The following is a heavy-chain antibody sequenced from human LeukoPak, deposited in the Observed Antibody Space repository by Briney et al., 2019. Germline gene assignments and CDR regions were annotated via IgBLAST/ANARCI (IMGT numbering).Heavy chain of an antibody. CDR2: INPNSGGT. Sequence: ASVKVSCKASGGTFSSYAISWVRQAPGQGLEWMGRINPNSGGTNYAQKFQGRVTMTRDTSISTAYMELSRLRSDDTAVYYCAGLRIAAAGILNFDYWGQGTLVTVSS. V-gene: IGHV1-2*06. D-gene: IGHD6-13*01. CDR3: AGLRIAAAGILNFDY. CDR1: GGTFSSYA. J-gene: IGHJ4*02.